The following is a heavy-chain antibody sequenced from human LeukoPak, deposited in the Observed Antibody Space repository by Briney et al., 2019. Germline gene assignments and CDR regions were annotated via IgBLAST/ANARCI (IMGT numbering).Heavy chain of an antibody. CDR3: TREDNWYFDL. CDR1: GFTFSDYY. Sequence: GGSLRLSCAASGFTFSDYYMTWIRQAPGKGLEWLSYISTGSTYTNYANSVKGRFTISRDDAKNSLYLQLNSLRAGDTAVYYCTREDNWYFDLWGRGTLVTVSS. J-gene: IGHJ2*01. CDR2: ISTGSTYT. V-gene: IGHV3-11*05.